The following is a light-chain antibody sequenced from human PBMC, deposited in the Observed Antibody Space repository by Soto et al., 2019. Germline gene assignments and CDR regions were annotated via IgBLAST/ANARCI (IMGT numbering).Light chain of an antibody. CDR3: SSYTSSTTTVV. CDR2: EVS. CDR1: SSDVGGYNF. J-gene: IGLJ2*01. V-gene: IGLV2-14*01. Sequence: QSVLTQPASVSGSPGQSITISCTGTSSDVGGYNFVSWYQHHPGKAPKLMIYEVSNRPSGVSRRFFGSKSGNTASLTISGLRVEDEADYYCSSYTSSTTTVVFGGGTKLTV.